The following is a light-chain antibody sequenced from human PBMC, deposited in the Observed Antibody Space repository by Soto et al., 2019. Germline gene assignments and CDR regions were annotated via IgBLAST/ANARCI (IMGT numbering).Light chain of an antibody. CDR2: DAS. CDR1: QSISSW. CDR3: QQYNSYWT. V-gene: IGKV1-5*01. J-gene: IGKJ1*01. Sequence: DIQMTQSPSTLSASVGDRVTITCRASQSISSWLAWYQQKPGKAPKLLIYDASSLESGVPSRFSVSRSGTEFTLTISSLQPDDFATYYCQQYNSYWTFGKGTKVVIK.